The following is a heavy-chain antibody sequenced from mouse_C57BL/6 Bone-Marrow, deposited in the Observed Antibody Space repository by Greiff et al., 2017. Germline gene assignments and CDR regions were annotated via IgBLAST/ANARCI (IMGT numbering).Heavy chain of an antibody. V-gene: IGHV1-69*01. Sequence: QVQLQQPGAELVMPGASVKLSCKASGYTFTSYWMHWVKQRPGQGLEWIGGIDPSDSYTNYNQKFKGKSTLTVDKSSSTAYMQLSSLTSEDSAVYYCANLLAYWGQGTLVTVAT. CDR2: IDPSDSYT. CDR1: GYTFTSYW. J-gene: IGHJ3*01. CDR3: ANLLAY.